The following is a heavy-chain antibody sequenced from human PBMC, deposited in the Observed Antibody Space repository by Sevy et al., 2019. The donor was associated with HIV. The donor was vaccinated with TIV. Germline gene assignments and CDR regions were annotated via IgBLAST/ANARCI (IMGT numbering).Heavy chain of an antibody. D-gene: IGHD4-17*01. J-gene: IGHJ5*02. CDR3: ARVASTVTTGGLNWFDP. V-gene: IGHV4-4*02. CDR2: IYHSGST. CDR1: GGSISSSNW. Sequence: SETLSLTCAVSGGSISSSNWWSWVRQPPGKGLEWIGEIYHSGSTNYNPSLKSRVTISVDKSKNQFSLKLSSVTAADTAVYYCARVASTVTTGGLNWFDPWGQGTLVTVSS.